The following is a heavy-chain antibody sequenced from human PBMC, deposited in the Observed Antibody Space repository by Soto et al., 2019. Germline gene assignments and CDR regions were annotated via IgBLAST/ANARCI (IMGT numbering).Heavy chain of an antibody. D-gene: IGHD4-17*01. CDR1: EFTFSSYA. CDR2: ISGRGGST. J-gene: IGHJ5*02. CDR3: AKAYYGDYWA. V-gene: IGHV3-23*01. Sequence: EVPLLPSGGGLVQHGGSLRLSCAASEFTFSSYAMSWVRQAPGKGLEWVSAISGRGGSTYYADSVKGRCTISRDNSKNTLYLQMNSPRADDTAVYYCAKAYYGDYWAWGKGTRFTVSS.